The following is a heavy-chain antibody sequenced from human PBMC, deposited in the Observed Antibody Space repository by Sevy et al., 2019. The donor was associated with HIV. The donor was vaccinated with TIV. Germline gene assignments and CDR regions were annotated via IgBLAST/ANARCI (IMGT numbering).Heavy chain of an antibody. CDR2: IIPILGTS. CDR1: GGTFSSYD. V-gene: IGHV1-69*05. CDR3: ARGGGAVDHGMDI. J-gene: IGHJ6*02. D-gene: IGHD2-21*01. Sequence: ASVKVSCKASGGTFSSYDINWVRQAPGQGLEWMGQIIPILGTSSYAHNFQGRVTITTDESTSTAYMDLGSPRSEDTAVYYCARGGGAVDHGMDIWGQGTTVTVSS.